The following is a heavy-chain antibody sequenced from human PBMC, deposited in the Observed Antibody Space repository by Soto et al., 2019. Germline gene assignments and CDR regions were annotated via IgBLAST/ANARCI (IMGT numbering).Heavy chain of an antibody. CDR1: GFTFSSYA. D-gene: IGHD1-7*01. Sequence: HPGGSLRLSCAASGFTFSSYAMSWVRQAPGKGLEWVSAISGSGGSTYYADSVKGRFTISRDNSKNTLYLQMNSLRAEDTAVYYCAKTGLELQYYYYYMDVWDKGTTVTVSS. J-gene: IGHJ6*03. CDR3: AKTGLELQYYYYYMDV. CDR2: ISGSGGST. V-gene: IGHV3-23*01.